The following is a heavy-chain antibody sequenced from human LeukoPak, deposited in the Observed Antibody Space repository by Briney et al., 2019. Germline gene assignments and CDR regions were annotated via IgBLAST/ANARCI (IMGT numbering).Heavy chain of an antibody. CDR3: AEAITRGIAVAGVDY. Sequence: GGSLRLSCAASGFTFSSYGMHWVRQAPGKGLEWVAVISYDGSNKYYADSVKGRFTISRDNSKNTLYLQMNSLRAEDTAVYYCAEAITRGIAVAGVDYWGQGTLVTVSS. CDR1: GFTFSSYG. J-gene: IGHJ4*02. CDR2: ISYDGSNK. D-gene: IGHD6-19*01. V-gene: IGHV3-30*18.